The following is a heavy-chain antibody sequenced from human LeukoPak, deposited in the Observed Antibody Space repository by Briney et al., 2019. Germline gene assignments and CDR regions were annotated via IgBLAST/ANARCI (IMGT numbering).Heavy chain of an antibody. CDR1: GFTFSSYS. D-gene: IGHD5-18*01. V-gene: IGHV3-48*01. Sequence: GGSLRLSCAASGFTFSSYSMNWVRQAPGKGLEWVSYISSSSSTIYYADSVKGRFTISRNNAKNSLYLQMNSLRAEDTAVYYCARGYPYYYYYMDVWGKGTTVTVSS. CDR2: ISSSSSTI. J-gene: IGHJ6*03. CDR3: ARGYPYYYYYMDV.